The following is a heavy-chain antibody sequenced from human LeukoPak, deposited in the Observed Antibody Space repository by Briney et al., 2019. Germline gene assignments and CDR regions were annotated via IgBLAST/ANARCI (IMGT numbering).Heavy chain of an antibody. Sequence: GGSLRLSCAASGFTFDDYAMHWVRQAPGKGLEWVSGISWNSGSIGYADSVKGRSTISRDNAKNSLYLQMNSLRAEDMALYYCAKDLGRSTSWYFDYWGQGTLVTVSS. V-gene: IGHV3-9*03. CDR3: AKDLGRSTSWYFDY. CDR1: GFTFDDYA. D-gene: IGHD2-2*01. CDR2: ISWNSGSI. J-gene: IGHJ4*02.